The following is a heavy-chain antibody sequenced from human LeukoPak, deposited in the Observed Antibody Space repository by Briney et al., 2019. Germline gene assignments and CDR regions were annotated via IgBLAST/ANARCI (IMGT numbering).Heavy chain of an antibody. Sequence: SETLSLTCAVSGSSISSGGYSWSWIRQPPGKGLEWIGYIYHSGSTYYNPSLKSRVTISVHRSKNQFSLKLSSVTAADTAVYYCASGYCSSTSCYEFDRWGQGTLVTVSS. J-gene: IGHJ5*02. CDR2: IYHSGST. CDR1: GSSISSGGYS. V-gene: IGHV4-30-2*01. CDR3: ASGYCSSTSCYEFDR. D-gene: IGHD2-2*03.